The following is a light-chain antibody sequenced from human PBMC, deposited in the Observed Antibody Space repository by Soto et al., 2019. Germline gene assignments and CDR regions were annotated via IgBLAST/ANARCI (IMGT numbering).Light chain of an antibody. V-gene: IGLV2-8*01. CDR1: SSDVGGYNY. Sequence: QSALTQPPSASGSPGQSVTISCTGTSSDVGGYNYVSWYQKHPGKAPKLMISEVIKRPSGVPDRFSGSKSGNTASLTVSVLQSEDESDYYFSSHAGSYIWAFGTGTKVTVL. J-gene: IGLJ1*01. CDR3: SSHAGSYIWA. CDR2: EVI.